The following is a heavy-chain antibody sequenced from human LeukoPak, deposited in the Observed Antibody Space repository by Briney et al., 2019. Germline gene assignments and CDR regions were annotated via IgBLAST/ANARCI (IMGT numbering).Heavy chain of an antibody. CDR2: IYYTGSI. D-gene: IGHD3-10*01. Sequence: SETLFLTCTVSGDSISSNSFYWGWIRQPPGKGLEWIGSIYYTGSIFYNPSLKSRVTISVDTSKNQVSLILTSVTAADTAVYYCARAGSTDAFDIWGQGTMVTVSS. CDR3: ARAGSTDAFDI. CDR1: GDSISSNSFY. V-gene: IGHV4-39*01. J-gene: IGHJ3*02.